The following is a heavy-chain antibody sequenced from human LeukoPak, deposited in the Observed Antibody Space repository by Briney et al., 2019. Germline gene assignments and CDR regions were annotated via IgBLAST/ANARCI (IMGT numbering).Heavy chain of an antibody. Sequence: SETLSLTCTVSDGSITNNDWSWVRQTPGKGLEFIGYVHYSGTTNYNPSLRSRVTISIDTSRKHFFLKLKSVTAADTAVYYCARQVRYYSSGSYTYFQHWGQGTLVTVSS. V-gene: IGHV4-59*01. J-gene: IGHJ1*01. CDR3: ARQVRYYSSGSYTYFQH. CDR1: DGSITNND. CDR2: VHYSGTT. D-gene: IGHD3-10*01.